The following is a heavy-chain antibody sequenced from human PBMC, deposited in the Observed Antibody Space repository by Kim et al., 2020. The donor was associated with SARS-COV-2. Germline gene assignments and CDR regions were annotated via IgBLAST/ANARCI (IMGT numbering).Heavy chain of an antibody. D-gene: IGHD1-26*01. Sequence: GGSLRLSCAASGFTFSSYSMNWVRQAPGKGLEWVSSISSSSSYIYYADSVKGRFTISRDNAKNSLYLQMNSLRAEDTAVYYCARSVMVGARDAFDIWGQGTMVTVSS. V-gene: IGHV3-21*01. CDR1: GFTFSSYS. J-gene: IGHJ3*02. CDR2: ISSSSSYI. CDR3: ARSVMVGARDAFDI.